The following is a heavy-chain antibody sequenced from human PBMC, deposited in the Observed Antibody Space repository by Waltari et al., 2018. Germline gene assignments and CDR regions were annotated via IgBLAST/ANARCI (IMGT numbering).Heavy chain of an antibody. CDR2: IYYSGST. CDR3: ARWDTAMVTFDY. Sequence: QVQLQESGPGLVKPSQTLSLTCTVSGGSISSGGYYWSWIRQHPGKGLEWMGYIYYSGSTYYNPSLRSRVTVSVDTSKNQFSLKLSSVTAADTAVYYCARWDTAMVTFDYWGQGTLVTVSS. D-gene: IGHD5-18*01. CDR1: GGSISSGGYY. V-gene: IGHV4-31*03. J-gene: IGHJ4*02.